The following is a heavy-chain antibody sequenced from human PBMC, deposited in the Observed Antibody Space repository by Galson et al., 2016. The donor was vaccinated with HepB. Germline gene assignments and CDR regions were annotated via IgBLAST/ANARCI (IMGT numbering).Heavy chain of an antibody. CDR3: ARQIYVTVPHPFDC. CDR2: IYSGGNT. J-gene: IGHJ4*02. V-gene: IGHV3-66*04. D-gene: IGHD4-17*01. Sequence: SLRLSCAVSGFSVTSNYLSWVRQAPGKGLEWVSIIYSGGNTYYADPVKGRFTISRDSSKNTGYLRMNSLRADDTAIYYCARQIYVTVPHPFDCWGQGTLVTVSS. CDR1: GFSVTSNY.